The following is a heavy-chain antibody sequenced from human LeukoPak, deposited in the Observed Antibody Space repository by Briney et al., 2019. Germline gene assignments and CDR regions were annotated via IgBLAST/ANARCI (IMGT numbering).Heavy chain of an antibody. D-gene: IGHD1-14*01. J-gene: IGHJ6*03. Sequence: ASVKVSCKVSGYTLTELSMHWVRQAPGKGLEWMGGFDPEYGETVYAQKFQGRVTMTEDTSTDTAYMELSSLRSEDTAVYYCATQTLPITNDYYYYMDVWGKGTTVTVSS. CDR3: ATQTLPITNDYYYYMDV. CDR1: GYTLTELS. CDR2: FDPEYGET. V-gene: IGHV1-24*01.